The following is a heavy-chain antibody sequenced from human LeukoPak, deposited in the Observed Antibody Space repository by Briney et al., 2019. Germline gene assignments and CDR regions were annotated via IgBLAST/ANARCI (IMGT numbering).Heavy chain of an antibody. J-gene: IGHJ4*02. CDR2: INPSGGST. CDR3: ARTKIKYSGSYATYYFDY. CDR1: GYTFTSYY. Sequence: ASVKVPCKASGYTFTSYYMHWVRQAPGQGLEWMGIINPSGGSTSYAQKFQGRVTMTRDTSTSTVYMELSSLRSEDTAVYYCARTKIKYSGSYATYYFDYWGQGTLVTVSS. D-gene: IGHD1-26*01. V-gene: IGHV1-46*01.